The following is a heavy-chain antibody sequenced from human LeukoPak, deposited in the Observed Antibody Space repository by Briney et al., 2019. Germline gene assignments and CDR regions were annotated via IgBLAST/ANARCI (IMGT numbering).Heavy chain of an antibody. CDR1: GFSFISYE. V-gene: IGHV3-48*03. CDR3: ARDGPGYSFDS. Sequence: GGSLRLSCAASGFSFISYEMNWVRQAPGKGLEWVSCISTSGNTIYYADSVKGRFTVSRDNARNSLSLQLNSLRAEDTAVYYCARDGPGYSFDSWGQGTLVAVSS. CDR2: ISTSGNTI. D-gene: IGHD5-18*01. J-gene: IGHJ4*02.